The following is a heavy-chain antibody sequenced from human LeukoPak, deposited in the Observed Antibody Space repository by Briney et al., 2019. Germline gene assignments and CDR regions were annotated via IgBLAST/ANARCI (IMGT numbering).Heavy chain of an antibody. D-gene: IGHD2-2*01. CDR3: TTGALDRHKYSVVPASTDY. J-gene: IGHJ4*02. Sequence: MSGGSLRLSCAASGFTFSNAWMSWVRQAPRKGLEWVGRIKSKTDGGTTDYAAPVKGRFNISRDDSKNTLYLQMNSLKTEDTAVYYCTTGALDRHKYSVVPASTDYWGQGTLVTVSS. CDR1: GFTFSNAW. CDR2: IKSKTDGGTT. V-gene: IGHV3-15*01.